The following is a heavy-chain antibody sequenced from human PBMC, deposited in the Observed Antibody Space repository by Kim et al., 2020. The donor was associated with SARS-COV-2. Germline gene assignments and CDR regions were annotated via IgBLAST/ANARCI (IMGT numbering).Heavy chain of an antibody. D-gene: IGHD6-13*01. J-gene: IGHJ4*02. CDR3: ASGLGGGYYYLDY. V-gene: IGHV3-30-3*01. CDR2: ISYDGSNK. CDR1: GFTFSSYA. Sequence: GGSLRLSCAASGFTFSSYAMHWVRQAPGKGLEWVAVISYDGSNKYYADSVKGRFTISRDNSKNTLYLQMNSLRAEDTAVYYCASGLGGGYYYLDYWGKGT.